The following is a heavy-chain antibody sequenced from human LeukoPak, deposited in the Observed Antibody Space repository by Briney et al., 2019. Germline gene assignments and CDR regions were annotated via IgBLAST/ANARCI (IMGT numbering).Heavy chain of an antibody. D-gene: IGHD3/OR15-3a*01. Sequence: GGSLRLSCAASEFTFSNYAMNWVRQAPGKGLEWVSIIGIYGVTTFHADSVKGRFTISRDNSKNTLYLQMNSLRAEDTAVYYCARGDGLPRRRYFDSWGQGTLVTVSS. J-gene: IGHJ4*02. CDR3: ARGDGLPRRRYFDS. CDR1: EFTFSNYA. CDR2: IGIYGVTT. V-gene: IGHV3-23*01.